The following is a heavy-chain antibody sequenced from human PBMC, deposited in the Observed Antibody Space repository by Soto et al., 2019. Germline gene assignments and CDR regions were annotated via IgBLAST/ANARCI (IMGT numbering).Heavy chain of an antibody. J-gene: IGHJ4*02. CDR2: IYHSGST. V-gene: IGHV4-4*02. CDR3: ARVHLAGDTYFYS. D-gene: IGHD2-21*01. CDR1: GGSISSSNW. Sequence: PSETLSLTWAVSGGSISSSNWWSWVRQPPGKGLEWIGEIYHSGSTNYNPSLKSRVTISVDKSKNQFSLKLSSVTAADTAVYYCARVHLAGDTYFYSWGQGTLVTVSS.